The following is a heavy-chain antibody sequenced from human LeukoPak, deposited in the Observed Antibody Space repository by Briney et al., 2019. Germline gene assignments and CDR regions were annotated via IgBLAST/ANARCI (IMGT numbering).Heavy chain of an antibody. V-gene: IGHV3-23*01. J-gene: IGHJ4*02. CDR2: ASGTDGRT. Sequence: GGSLRLSCADSGFTFSSSAMSWVRQAPGKGLEWVSTASGTDGRTYYADSVKGRFTISSDNSKNTLFLQMNSLGAEDTAVYYCASRGGQSSFDYWGQGTLVTVSS. CDR3: ASRGGQSSFDY. D-gene: IGHD2-15*01. CDR1: GFTFSSSA.